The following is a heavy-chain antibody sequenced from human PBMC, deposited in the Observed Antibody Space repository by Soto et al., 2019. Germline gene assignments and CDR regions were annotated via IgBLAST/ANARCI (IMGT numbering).Heavy chain of an antibody. D-gene: IGHD3-22*01. CDR1: GFTFVNYA. CDR2: ISYYGSKK. Sequence: GGSLRLSCAASGFTFVNYAMHWVRQAPGKGLEWVAVISYYGSKKYYADSVKGRFTISRDNSKSTLYMQMNSVRAEDTDVFYCARAYYYDRSAFDYWGQGTQVTVSS. V-gene: IGHV3-30-3*01. J-gene: IGHJ4*02. CDR3: ARAYYYDRSAFDY.